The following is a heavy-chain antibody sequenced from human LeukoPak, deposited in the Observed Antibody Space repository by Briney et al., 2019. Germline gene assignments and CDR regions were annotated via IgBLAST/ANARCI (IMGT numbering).Heavy chain of an antibody. CDR1: GFTVITNY. CDR2: LYSDGNT. Sequence: GGSLRLSCAASGFTVITNYMTWVRQAPGKGLEWVSVLYSDGNTKYADSVQGRFTISRDNSKNTLYLEMSSLSTDDTSVYYCARGVEPLAANTLAYWGQGTLVTVSS. D-gene: IGHD1-14*01. J-gene: IGHJ4*02. V-gene: IGHV3-53*01. CDR3: ARGVEPLAANTLAY.